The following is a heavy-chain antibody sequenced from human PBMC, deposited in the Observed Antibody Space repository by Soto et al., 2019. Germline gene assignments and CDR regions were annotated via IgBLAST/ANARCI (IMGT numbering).Heavy chain of an antibody. D-gene: IGHD2-2*01. CDR1: GASISSYY. Sequence: KSSETLSLTCTVSGASISSYYWSWIRQPPGKGLQWIAYIYYSGSINYNPSLKSRVTISVDTSKNQFSLNLSSVTAADTAVYYCARHHPDRYNIVVVPAALTGWFDPWGQGTLVTVSS. CDR3: ARHHPDRYNIVVVPAALTGWFDP. J-gene: IGHJ5*02. V-gene: IGHV4-59*01. CDR2: IYYSGSI.